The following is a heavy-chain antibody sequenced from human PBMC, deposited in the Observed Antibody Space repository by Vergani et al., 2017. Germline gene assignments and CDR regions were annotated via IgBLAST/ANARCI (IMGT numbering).Heavy chain of an antibody. CDR3: ARGQQQPRHWYFDL. CDR2: INHSGST. J-gene: IGHJ2*01. D-gene: IGHD6-13*01. V-gene: IGHV4-34*01. Sequence: QVRLQQWGAGLLKPSETLSLTCAVYGGSFSGYYWSWIRQPPGKGLEWIGEINHSGSTNYNPSLKSRVTISVDTSKNQFSLKLSSVTAADTAVYYCARGQQQPRHWYFDLWGRGTLVTVSS. CDR1: GGSFSGYY.